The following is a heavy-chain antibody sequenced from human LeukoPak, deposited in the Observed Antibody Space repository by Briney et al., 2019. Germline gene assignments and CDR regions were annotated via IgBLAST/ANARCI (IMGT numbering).Heavy chain of an antibody. Sequence: SETLSLTCTVSGDSITRYYWSWIRQSPGKGLEWIGCMYNSGSTYYNPSLKSRVTISVDTSKNQFSLKLSSVTAADTAVYYCARPLYYYDSSGYLYWGQGTLVTVSS. V-gene: IGHV4-4*08. D-gene: IGHD3-22*01. J-gene: IGHJ4*02. CDR3: ARPLYYYDSSGYLY. CDR1: GDSITRYY. CDR2: MYNSGST.